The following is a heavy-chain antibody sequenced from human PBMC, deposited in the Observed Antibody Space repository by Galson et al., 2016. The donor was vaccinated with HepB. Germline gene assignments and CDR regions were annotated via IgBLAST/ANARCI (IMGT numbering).Heavy chain of an antibody. D-gene: IGHD6-19*01. J-gene: IGHJ6*02. CDR1: GFIFTNFV. CDR3: AKGRWLGTYGMDV. CDR2: ISGDGGSR. Sequence: SLRLSCAASGFIFTNFVMSWVRKAPGKGLEWVSNISGDGGSRYYADSVKGRFTISRDNSKNTLYLQMNNLRAEDTAEYYCAKGRWLGTYGMDVWGHGTTVTVSS. V-gene: IGHV3-23*01.